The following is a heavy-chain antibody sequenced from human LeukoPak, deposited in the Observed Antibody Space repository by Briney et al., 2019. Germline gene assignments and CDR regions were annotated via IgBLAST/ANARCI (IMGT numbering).Heavy chain of an antibody. J-gene: IGHJ5*02. CDR2: IYGDGTT. V-gene: IGHV3-66*02. CDR3: ARDRAGAQSWVALDP. D-gene: IGHD3-10*01. CDR1: GFTVSNDY. Sequence: GSLRLSCAASGFTVSNDYMAWVRQAPGRGLEWVSLIYGDGTTFYTDSVKGRFTISRDNFKNTLYLQMSSLKPEDTALYYCARDRAGAQSWVALDPWGQGTLVTVSS.